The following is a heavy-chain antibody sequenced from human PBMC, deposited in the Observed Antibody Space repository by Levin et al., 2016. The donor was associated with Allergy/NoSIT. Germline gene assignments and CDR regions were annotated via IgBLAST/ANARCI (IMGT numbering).Heavy chain of an antibody. CDR3: ARAVSSSWFDY. CDR2: IYHGGST. D-gene: IGHD6-13*01. Sequence: SETLSLTCVVSGGSISSGGYSWSWIRQPPGKGLEWIGNIYHGGSTYYNPSLKSRVTISVDRSKNQFSLKLSSVTAADTAVYYCARAVSSSWFDYWGLGTLVTVSS. V-gene: IGHV4-30-2*01. J-gene: IGHJ4*02. CDR1: GGSISSGGYS.